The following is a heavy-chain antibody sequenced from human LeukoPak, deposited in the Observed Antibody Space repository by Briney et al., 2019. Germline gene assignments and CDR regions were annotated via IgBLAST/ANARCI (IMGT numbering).Heavy chain of an antibody. V-gene: IGHV1-69*08. D-gene: IGHD2-2*02. CDR2: LLSILGKA. CDR3: ARVRYCSSTSCYTFDY. Sequence: SVKLSCKASGRTFSSHTISWVRHAPTQGLEWMGGLLSILGKANYAQKFEGRVTITADKSTSTAYMELSSLRSEDTAVYYCARVRYCSSTSCYTFDYWGQGTLVTVSS. CDR1: GRTFSSHT. J-gene: IGHJ4*02.